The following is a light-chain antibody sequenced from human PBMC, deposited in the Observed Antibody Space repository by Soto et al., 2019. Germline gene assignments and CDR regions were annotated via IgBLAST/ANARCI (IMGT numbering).Light chain of an antibody. Sequence: DIQMTQSPSTLSASVGDRVTITCRASQTISSWLAWYQQKPGKAPKLLIYKTSSLDSGVPSRFSGRGSGTDFTLDISGLQPEDSATDYCQQAYSFPITFGQGTRLEI. J-gene: IGKJ5*01. CDR3: QQAYSFPIT. CDR1: QTISSW. CDR2: KTS. V-gene: IGKV1-5*03.